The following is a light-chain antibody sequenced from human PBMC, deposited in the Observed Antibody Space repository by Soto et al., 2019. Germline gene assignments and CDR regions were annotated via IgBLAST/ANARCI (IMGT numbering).Light chain of an antibody. Sequence: IGLTQSPGTLSLSPEERATLSCRASQSVSNNYLAWYQQKPGQAPRLLIYGASNRATGIPDRFSGSGSGTDFTLTISRLEPEDFAVYYCQQYGSSGTFGQGTKVDIK. CDR3: QQYGSSGT. CDR2: GAS. V-gene: IGKV3-20*01. J-gene: IGKJ1*01. CDR1: QSVSNNY.